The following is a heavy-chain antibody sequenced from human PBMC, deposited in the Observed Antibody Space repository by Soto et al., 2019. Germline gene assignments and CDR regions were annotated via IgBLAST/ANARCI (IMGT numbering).Heavy chain of an antibody. Sequence: GGSLRLSCAASGFSFSISPMHWVRQAPGKGPEWVALISYDGTNKFYADSVKGRFTISRDNSRSTLYLQVDSLRPEDAAVYYCARDPKTSGGQHWAFNYFDSWGQGTLVTVSS. V-gene: IGHV3-30-3*01. CDR2: ISYDGTNK. CDR3: ARDPKTSGGQHWAFNYFDS. D-gene: IGHD7-27*01. J-gene: IGHJ4*02. CDR1: GFSFSISP.